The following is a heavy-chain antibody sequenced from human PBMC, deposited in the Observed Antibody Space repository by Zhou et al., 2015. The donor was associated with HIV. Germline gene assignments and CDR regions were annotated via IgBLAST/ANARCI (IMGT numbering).Heavy chain of an antibody. V-gene: IGHV1-69*02. D-gene: IGHD6-13*01. CDR2: IIPILGIA. CDR3: AISAGAGELYYFDY. J-gene: IGHJ4*02. Sequence: QVQLVQSGAEVKKPGSSVKVSCKASGGTFSSYTISWVRQAPGQGLEWMGRIIPILGIANYAQKFQGRVTITADKSTSTAYMELSSLRSEDTAVYYCAISAGAGELYYFDYWGQGTLVTRLL. CDR1: GGTFSSYT.